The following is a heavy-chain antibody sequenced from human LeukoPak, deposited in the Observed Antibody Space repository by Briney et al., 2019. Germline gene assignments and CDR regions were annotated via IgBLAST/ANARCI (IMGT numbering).Heavy chain of an antibody. CDR2: INHNGNVN. J-gene: IGHJ6*02. CDR3: ARGGGLDV. D-gene: IGHD3-16*01. V-gene: IGHV3-7*03. Sequence: GGSLRLSCAASGFTFSSYWMNWARQAPGKGLEWVASINHNGNVNYYVDSVKSRFTISRDNAKNSLYLQMSNLRAEDTAVYFCARGGGLDVWGQGATVTVSS. CDR1: GFTFSSYW.